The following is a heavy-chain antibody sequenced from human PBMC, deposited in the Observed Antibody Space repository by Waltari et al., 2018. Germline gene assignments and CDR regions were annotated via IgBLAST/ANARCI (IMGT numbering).Heavy chain of an antibody. D-gene: IGHD2-2*03. CDR1: GYSINSGYY. V-gene: IGHV4-38-2*01. Sequence: QVQLQESGPGLVKPSEPLSLTCDVSGYSINSGYYWGWIRQSPGKGLEWIATIYHAGDTFYNPSLKSRVTISMDTSKNQFSLKLNSVTAADTAVYFCSRQVLGYCTSAACRRLESWGQGTLVTVSS. CDR2: IYHAGDT. J-gene: IGHJ4*02. CDR3: SRQVLGYCTSAACRRLES.